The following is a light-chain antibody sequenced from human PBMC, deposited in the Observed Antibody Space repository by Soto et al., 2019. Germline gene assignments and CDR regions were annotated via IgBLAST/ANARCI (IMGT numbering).Light chain of an antibody. Sequence: QSALTQPPSASGSPGQSVTISCTGTSSDVGGYNYVSWYQQHPGKAPKLMIYEVSERPSGVPDRFSGSKSGNTASLTVSRLQAEDEADYYCSSYAGSNNFVFGGGTKLTVL. CDR2: EVS. CDR3: SSYAGSNNFV. V-gene: IGLV2-8*01. J-gene: IGLJ2*01. CDR1: SSDVGGYNY.